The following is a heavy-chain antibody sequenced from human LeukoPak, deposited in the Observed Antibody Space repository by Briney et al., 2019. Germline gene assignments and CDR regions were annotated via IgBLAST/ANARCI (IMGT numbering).Heavy chain of an antibody. J-gene: IGHJ6*02. CDR2: IYYSGST. Sequence: PSETLSLTCTVSGGSISSSSYYWGWIRQPPGKGLEWIGSIYYSGSTYYNPSLKSRVTISVDTSKNQFSLKLSSVTAADTAVYYCARAAQQYYYGMDVWGQGTTVTVSS. D-gene: IGHD6-13*01. CDR1: GGSISSSSYY. V-gene: IGHV4-39*07. CDR3: ARAAQQYYYGMDV.